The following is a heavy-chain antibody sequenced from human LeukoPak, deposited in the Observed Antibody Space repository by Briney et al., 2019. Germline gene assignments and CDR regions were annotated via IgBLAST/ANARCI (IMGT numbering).Heavy chain of an antibody. CDR3: ARVRGGYSSRGFGY. J-gene: IGHJ4*02. Sequence: GGSLRLSCAASGFTFSSSAMSWVRQVPRKGLDWVSGISASGGSTYYADSVKGRFTISRDNSKNTLHLQMNSLRADDTAVYYCARVRGGYSSRGFGYWGQGTLVTVSS. CDR2: ISASGGST. V-gene: IGHV3-23*01. CDR1: GFTFSSSA. D-gene: IGHD6-13*01.